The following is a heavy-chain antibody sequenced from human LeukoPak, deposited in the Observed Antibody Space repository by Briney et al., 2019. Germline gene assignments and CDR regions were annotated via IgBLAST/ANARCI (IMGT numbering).Heavy chain of an antibody. V-gene: IGHV1-2*02. CDR2: INPNSGDT. Sequence: GASVKVSCKASGYTFTGYYMHWVRQAPGQGLEWMGWINPNSGDTNYAQKFQGRVTMTRDTSISTAYMELSRLRSDDTAVYYCARDWDCSSTSCYGGLEYYYYYMDVWGKGTTVTVSS. CDR3: ARDWDCSSTSCYGGLEYYYYYMDV. CDR1: GYTFTGYY. J-gene: IGHJ6*03. D-gene: IGHD2-2*01.